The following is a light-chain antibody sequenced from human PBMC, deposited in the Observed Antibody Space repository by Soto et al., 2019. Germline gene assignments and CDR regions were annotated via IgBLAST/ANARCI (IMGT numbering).Light chain of an antibody. CDR2: DVS. J-gene: IGLJ3*02. CDR3: GTWDSGLRGWV. V-gene: IGLV2-14*02. Sequence: QSALTQPASVSGSLGQSITFSCTGTRSDVGGYNLVSWYQQHPDKVPKLMIYDVSKWPSGVPDRFSGSKSGNTASLTISGLQAEDEADYYCGTWDSGLRGWVFGGGTK. CDR1: RSDVGGYNL.